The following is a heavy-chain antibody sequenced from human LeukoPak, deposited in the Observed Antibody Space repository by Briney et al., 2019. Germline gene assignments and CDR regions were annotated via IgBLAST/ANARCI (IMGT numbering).Heavy chain of an antibody. V-gene: IGHV4-39*01. CDR3: ARQIAVEGDWFDP. D-gene: IGHD6-19*01. CDR2: IYYSGST. CDR1: GGSISSSSCS. Sequence: SETLSLTCTVSGGSISSSSCSWGWIRQPPGKGLEWIGSIYYSGSTYYNPSLKSRVTISVDTSKNQFSLKLSSVTAADTAVYYCARQIAVEGDWFDPWGQGTLVTVSS. J-gene: IGHJ5*02.